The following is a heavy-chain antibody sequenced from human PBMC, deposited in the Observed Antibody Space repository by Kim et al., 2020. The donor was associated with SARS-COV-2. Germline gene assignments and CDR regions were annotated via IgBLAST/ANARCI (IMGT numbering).Heavy chain of an antibody. Sequence: GGSLRLSCAASGFTFSSYGLHWVRQAPGKGLEWVGVISHDGSNKYYADPVKGRSTTTRDNSKNTLYLQMNSRRAEDTAGYYCAKDLYGSGSGMDVWGQGTTVTVSS. V-gene: IGHV3-30*18. D-gene: IGHD3-10*01. J-gene: IGHJ6*02. CDR1: GFTFSSYG. CDR2: ISHDGSNK. CDR3: AKDLYGSGSGMDV.